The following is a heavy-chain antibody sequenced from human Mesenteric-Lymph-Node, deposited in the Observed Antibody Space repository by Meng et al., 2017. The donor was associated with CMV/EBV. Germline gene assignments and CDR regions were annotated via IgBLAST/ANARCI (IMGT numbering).Heavy chain of an antibody. J-gene: IGHJ3*02. CDR2: MNPNSGNT. CDR1: GYTFTSYD. CDR3: ARAQFGGDAFDI. D-gene: IGHD3-10*01. V-gene: IGHV1-8*01. Sequence: ASVKVSCKASGYTFTSYDINWVRQATGQGLEWMGWMNPNSGNTGYAQKFKGRVTMTRNTSISTAYMELSSLRSEDTAVYYCARAQFGGDAFDIWGQGTMVTVSS.